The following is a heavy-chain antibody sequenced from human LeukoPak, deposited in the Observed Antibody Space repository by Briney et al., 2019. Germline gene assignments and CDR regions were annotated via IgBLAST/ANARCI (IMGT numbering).Heavy chain of an antibody. D-gene: IGHD2-8*02. CDR1: GGSISSYY. V-gene: IGHV4-59*08. CDR3: AGHHPRNTVDF. J-gene: IGHJ4*02. CDR2: ISDIGSI. Sequence: SETLSLTCTVSGGSISSYYWSWIRQPPGKGLEWIAYISDIGSINYNPSLKSRVTISLDTSKNQFSLKPSSVTAADTAVYYCAGHHPRNTVDFWGQGTLVTVSS.